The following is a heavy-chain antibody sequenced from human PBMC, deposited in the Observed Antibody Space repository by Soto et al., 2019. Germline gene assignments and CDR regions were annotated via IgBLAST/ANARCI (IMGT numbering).Heavy chain of an antibody. D-gene: IGHD6-13*01. Sequence: PSETLSLTCTVPGGSLNSYYWTWIRQPAGKGLEWIGRIFTSGSTNNNPSLKSRVTMSVDTSKNQFSLKLSSVTAADTAVYYCAAYNSTLGTFDIWGQGTMVTVSS. CDR2: IFTSGST. CDR3: AAYNSTLGTFDI. J-gene: IGHJ3*02. CDR1: GGSLNSYY. V-gene: IGHV4-4*07.